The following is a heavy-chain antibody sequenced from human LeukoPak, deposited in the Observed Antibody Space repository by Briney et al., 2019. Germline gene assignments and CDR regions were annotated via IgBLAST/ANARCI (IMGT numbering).Heavy chain of an antibody. D-gene: IGHD6-19*01. Sequence: SETLSLTCAVYGGSFSGYYWSWIRQPPGKGLEWIGEINHSGSTNYTPSLKSRVTISVDTSKNQFSLKLSSVTAADTAVYYCARLHLVSSGWYPMADAWGQGTLVTVSS. CDR3: ARLHLVSSGWYPMADA. J-gene: IGHJ5*02. CDR2: INHSGST. V-gene: IGHV4-34*01. CDR1: GGSFSGYY.